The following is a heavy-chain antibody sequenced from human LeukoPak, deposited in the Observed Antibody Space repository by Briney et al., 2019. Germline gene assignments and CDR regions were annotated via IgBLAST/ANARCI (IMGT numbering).Heavy chain of an antibody. D-gene: IGHD5-24*01. CDR2: IYAGDSDT. CDR3: AILNHPDGRVY. J-gene: IGHJ4*02. CDR1: AYTFTTSW. V-gene: IGHV5-51*01. Sequence: GESLKIFCRAFAYTFTTSWDGWWRRLPRKGLEWMAIIYAGDSDTKYSPSFQGQVSISTDRSINTAYLQLSSLKASDTAIYYCAILNHPDGRVYWGQGTLVTVSS.